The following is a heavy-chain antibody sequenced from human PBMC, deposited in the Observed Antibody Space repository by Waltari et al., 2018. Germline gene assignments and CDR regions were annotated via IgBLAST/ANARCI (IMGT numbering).Heavy chain of an antibody. CDR3: AGLNPLRLITSYYYHAMDV. V-gene: IGHV4-59*08. Sequence: QVQLQESGSGLVKPSETLSLTCTVSGVSISSSYWSWVRRPPGKGLEWIGYVHYTGSANYNPSLKSRGTISLDSSKNQFSLEMTSVTAADTAVYYCAGLNPLRLITSYYYHAMDVGVQGTTVTVSS. CDR2: VHYTGSA. D-gene: IGHD1-20*01. J-gene: IGHJ6*02. CDR1: GVSISSSY.